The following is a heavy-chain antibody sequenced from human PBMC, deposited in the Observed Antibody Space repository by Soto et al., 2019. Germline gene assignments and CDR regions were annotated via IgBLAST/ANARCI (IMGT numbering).Heavy chain of an antibody. CDR3: AKVISGRTVYYYYGMDV. Sequence: PGGSLRLSCAASGFTFSSYAMSWVRQAPGKGLEWVSAISGSGGSTYYADSVKGRFTISRDNSKNTPYLQMNSLRAEDTAVYYCAKVISGRTVYYYYGMDVWGQGTTVTVSS. V-gene: IGHV3-23*01. J-gene: IGHJ6*02. CDR2: ISGSGGST. CDR1: GFTFSSYA. D-gene: IGHD1-26*01.